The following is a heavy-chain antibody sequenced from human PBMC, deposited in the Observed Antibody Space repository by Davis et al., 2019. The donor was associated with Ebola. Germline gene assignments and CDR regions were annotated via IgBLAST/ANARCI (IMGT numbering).Heavy chain of an antibody. J-gene: IGHJ6*04. V-gene: IGHV3-53*01. CDR2: ITSGGGT. Sequence: GGSLRLSCPASGFTVSSNYMSWVRRAPGKGLEWVSVITSGGGTYYADSVKRRFTISRDNSKNTLNLQMDTLRVEDTAVYHCARDRPYYEDSRRSPYHTAMDVWGKGTTVTVSS. D-gene: IGHD3-16*01. CDR3: ARDRPYYEDSRRSPYHTAMDV. CDR1: GFTVSSNY.